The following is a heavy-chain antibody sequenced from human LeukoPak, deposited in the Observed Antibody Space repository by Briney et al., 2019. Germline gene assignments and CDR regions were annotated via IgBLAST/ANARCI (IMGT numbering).Heavy chain of an antibody. Sequence: TTSETLSLTCTVSGGSISGSSYYWGWIRQPPGKGLEWIGSIYYSGSTYYNPSLKSRVTISVDTSKNQFSLKLNSVTATDTAVYYCARGQWLPVGDYWGQGTLVTVSS. CDR1: GGSISGSSYY. V-gene: IGHV4-39*02. J-gene: IGHJ4*02. D-gene: IGHD6-19*01. CDR3: ARGQWLPVGDY. CDR2: IYYSGST.